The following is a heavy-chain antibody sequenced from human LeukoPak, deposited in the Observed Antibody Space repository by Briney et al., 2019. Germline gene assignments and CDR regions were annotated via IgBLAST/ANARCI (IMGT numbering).Heavy chain of an antibody. V-gene: IGHV3-23*01. D-gene: IGHD3-10*01. CDR1: GFTFSSYA. Sequence: GGSLRLSCAASGFTFSSYAMSWVRQAPGKGLEWVSAISGSGGSTYYADSVKGRFTISRDNSKNTLYLQMNSLRAEDTAVYYCAKTYGSGSYIGNWWFDPWGQGTLVTVSS. CDR3: AKTYGSGSYIGNWWFDP. CDR2: ISGSGGST. J-gene: IGHJ5*02.